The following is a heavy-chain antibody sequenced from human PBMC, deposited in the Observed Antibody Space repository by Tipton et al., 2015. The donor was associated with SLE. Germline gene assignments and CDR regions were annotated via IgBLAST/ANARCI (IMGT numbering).Heavy chain of an antibody. J-gene: IGHJ4*02. Sequence: GSLRLSCAASGLTFSSYSMNWVRQAPGKGLEWVSSISSSSSYIYYADSVKGRFTISRDNAKNSLYLQMNSLRAEDTAVYYCAREGGNSGAFDYWGQGTLVTVSS. CDR2: ISSSSSYI. D-gene: IGHD4-23*01. CDR3: AREGGNSGAFDY. V-gene: IGHV3-21*03. CDR1: GLTFSSYS.